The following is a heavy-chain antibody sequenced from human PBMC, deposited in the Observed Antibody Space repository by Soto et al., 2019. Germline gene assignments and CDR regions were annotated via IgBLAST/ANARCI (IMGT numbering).Heavy chain of an antibody. CDR1: GFTFDDYA. J-gene: IGHJ4*02. D-gene: IGHD3-10*01. CDR3: ARDRAQFGVENFDY. Sequence: SPLLSCPASGFTFDDYAMDWVRQGPGKGLEWVSFISWNSGSRGYADSVRGRFAISRDNAKNSLYLQMNSLRTEDTALYFCARDRAQFGVENFDYWGQGTMVTVSS. CDR2: ISWNSGSR. V-gene: IGHV3-9*01.